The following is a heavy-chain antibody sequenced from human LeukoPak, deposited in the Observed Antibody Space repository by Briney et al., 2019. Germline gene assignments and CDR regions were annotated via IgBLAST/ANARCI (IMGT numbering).Heavy chain of an antibody. CDR3: ARRSQAAAGRGIDY. V-gene: IGHV4-39*01. J-gene: IGHJ4*02. D-gene: IGHD6-13*01. CDR1: GVSISSSSHH. Sequence: SETLSLTCTVSGVSISSSSHHWGWIRQPPGKGLEWIGSIYYSGNTSYNPSLKSRVTISVDTSKNLFSLKLSSVTAADTAVYYCARRSQAAAGRGIDYWGQGTLVTVSS. CDR2: IYYSGNT.